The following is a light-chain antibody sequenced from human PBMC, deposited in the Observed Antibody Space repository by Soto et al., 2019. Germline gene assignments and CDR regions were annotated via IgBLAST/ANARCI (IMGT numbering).Light chain of an antibody. V-gene: IGLV4-69*01. CDR3: QTWGTGIGV. CDR2: VNSDGSH. Sequence: QLVLTQSPSASASLGASVKLTCTLSSGHSSYAIAWHQQQPEKGPRYLMKVNSDGSHSKGDGIPDRFSGSSSGAERYLTISSLQSEDEADYYCQTWGTGIGVFGGVTQLTVL. CDR1: SGHSSYA. J-gene: IGLJ3*02.